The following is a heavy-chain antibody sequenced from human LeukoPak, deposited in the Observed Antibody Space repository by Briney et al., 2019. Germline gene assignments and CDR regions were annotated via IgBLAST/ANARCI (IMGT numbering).Heavy chain of an antibody. CDR1: GFTFSTDV. J-gene: IGHJ4*02. CDR3: VRGTGY. V-gene: IGHV3-64D*06. CDR2: ISSNGDNT. Sequence: GGSLRLSCSVSGFTFSTDVMHWVCQAQGKGLEYVSAISSNGDNTYYADSVKGRFTISRDNSKNTLYLQMSSLRADDTAVYYCVRGTGYWGQGTLVTVSS.